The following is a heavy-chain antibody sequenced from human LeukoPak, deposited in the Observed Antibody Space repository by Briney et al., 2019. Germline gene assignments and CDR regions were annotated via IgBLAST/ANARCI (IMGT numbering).Heavy chain of an antibody. J-gene: IGHJ3*02. V-gene: IGHV3-23*01. CDR3: AKPLGVFGVGYNAFDI. CDR2: ISGSGGST. Sequence: PGGSLGLSCAASGFTFSSYAMSWVRQAPGKGLEWVSAISGSGGSTYYADSVKGRFTISRDNSKNTLYLQMNSLRAEDTAVYYCAKPLGVFGVGYNAFDIWGQGTMVTVSS. CDR1: GFTFSSYA. D-gene: IGHD3-3*01.